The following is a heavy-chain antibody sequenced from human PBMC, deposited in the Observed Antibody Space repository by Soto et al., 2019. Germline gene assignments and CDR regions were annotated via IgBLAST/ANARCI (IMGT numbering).Heavy chain of an antibody. V-gene: IGHV3-43*01. CDR3: AKPRSTFTDWLSPRDY. CDR2: INGDGAPT. CDR1: GFSFDDYT. D-gene: IGHD3-9*01. J-gene: IGHJ4*02. Sequence: GGSLGLSCAASGFSFDDYTMHWVRQAPGKGLQWVSLINGDGAPTYYADSVRGRFTISRDNSKNTLYLQMNSLRAEDTAIYYSAKPRSTFTDWLSPRDYWGQGALVTVSS.